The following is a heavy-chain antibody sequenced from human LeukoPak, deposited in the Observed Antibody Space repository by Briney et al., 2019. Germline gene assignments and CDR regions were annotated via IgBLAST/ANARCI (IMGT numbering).Heavy chain of an antibody. Sequence: PSETLSLTCTVSGGSISSSNYYWGWIRQPPGKGLEWIVSIYYSGSTYYNPSLKSRVTIPVDKSKNQLSLKLRSVTAADTAAYYCARLYYDILGGPFDYWGQGTLVTVSS. CDR2: IYYSGST. CDR3: ARLYYDILGGPFDY. V-gene: IGHV4-39*01. CDR1: GGSISSSNYY. D-gene: IGHD3-9*01. J-gene: IGHJ4*02.